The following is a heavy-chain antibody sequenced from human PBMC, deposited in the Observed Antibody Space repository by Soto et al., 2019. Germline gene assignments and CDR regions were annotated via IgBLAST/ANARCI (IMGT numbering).Heavy chain of an antibody. CDR2: IRNIANSYTT. V-gene: IGHV3-72*01. J-gene: IGHJ5*02. Sequence: EVQLVESGGALVQPGGSLRLSCAVSGFTFSDHYMDWVRQAPGKGLEWVGRIRNIANSYTTDYAASVKGRFTISRDDSRNSLYRQMNSVNTGDTAMYYCGRRVTGTPPADGGSWGQGTLVTVSS. CDR3: GRRVTGTPPADGGS. CDR1: GFTFSDHY. D-gene: IGHD1-20*01.